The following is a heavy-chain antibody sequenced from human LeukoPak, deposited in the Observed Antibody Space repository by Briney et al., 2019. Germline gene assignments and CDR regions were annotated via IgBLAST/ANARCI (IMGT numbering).Heavy chain of an antibody. V-gene: IGHV3-74*01. Sequence: AGGSLRLSCAASGFIFDDYAMHWVRQAPGKGLVWVSRINGDGTTTSYADSVKGRFTISRVNAKSTLYLEMDSLRAEDTAIYYCARRWYTGTYYYFDLWGQGTLVTVSS. CDR3: ARRWYTGTYYYFDL. J-gene: IGHJ4*02. CDR1: GFIFDDYA. CDR2: INGDGTTT. D-gene: IGHD1-26*01.